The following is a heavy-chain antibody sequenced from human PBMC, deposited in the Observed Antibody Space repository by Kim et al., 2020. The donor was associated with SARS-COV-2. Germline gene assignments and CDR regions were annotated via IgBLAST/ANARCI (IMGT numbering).Heavy chain of an antibody. Sequence: ASVKVSCKASGYTFTYYAISWARQAPGQGLEWLGWISSDNGDTQYAQNVQGRVTMTVDTSTSTAYMEVRSLRSDDTAIYFCARAFGFGDTHKNWFGLWGQGTLGTASS. D-gene: IGHD3-10*01. CDR3: ARAFGFGDTHKNWFGL. J-gene: IGHJ5*02. CDR1: GYTFTYYA. CDR2: ISSDNGDT. V-gene: IGHV1-18*01.